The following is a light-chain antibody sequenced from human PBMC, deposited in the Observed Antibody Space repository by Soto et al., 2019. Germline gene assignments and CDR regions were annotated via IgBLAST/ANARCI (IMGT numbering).Light chain of an antibody. CDR1: SSDVGSYNF. J-gene: IGLJ1*01. CDR3: CSYAGSSTYV. Sequence: QSVLTQPASVSGSPGQSITISCTGTSSDVGSYNFVSWYQQQPGKAPKVIIYEGSKRPSGVSNRFSGSRSGNTASLTISGLQGEDEADYYCCSYAGSSTYVFGTGTKVTVL. V-gene: IGLV2-23*01. CDR2: EGS.